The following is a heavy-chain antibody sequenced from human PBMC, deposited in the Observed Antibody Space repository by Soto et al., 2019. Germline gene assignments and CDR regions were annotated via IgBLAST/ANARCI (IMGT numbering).Heavy chain of an antibody. CDR1: GYTFTSYG. CDR3: ARGPLSLYSADFR. Sequence: ASVKVSCKASGYTFTSYGISWVRQAPGQGLEWMGWISAYNGNTNYAQKLQGRVTMTTDTSTSTAYMELSSLTSEDTAIYYCARGPLSLYSADFRWGRGTPVTVSS. CDR2: ISAYNGNT. D-gene: IGHD6-13*01. J-gene: IGHJ4*02. V-gene: IGHV1-18*04.